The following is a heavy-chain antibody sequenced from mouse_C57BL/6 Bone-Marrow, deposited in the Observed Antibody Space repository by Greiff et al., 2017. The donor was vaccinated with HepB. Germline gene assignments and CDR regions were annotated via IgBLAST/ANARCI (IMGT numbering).Heavy chain of an antibody. CDR3: TTDSSSSYFDY. CDR1: GFNIKDYY. J-gene: IGHJ2*01. CDR2: IDPEDGET. V-gene: IGHV14-2*01. D-gene: IGHD3-2*02. Sequence: VQLKESGAELVKPGASVKLSCTASGFNIKDYYMHWVKQRTEQGLEWIGRIDPEDGETKYAPKFQGKATITADTSSNTAYLQLSSLTSEDTAVYYCTTDSSSSYFDYWGQGTTLTDSS.